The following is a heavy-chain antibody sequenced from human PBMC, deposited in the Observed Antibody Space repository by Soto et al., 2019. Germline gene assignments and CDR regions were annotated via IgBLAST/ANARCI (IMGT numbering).Heavy chain of an antibody. CDR3: AKSTVTEALDS. D-gene: IGHD4-17*01. Sequence: SETLSLTCAVLGASFDNYYWNWFRQPPGRGLEWVGEIYYTGSTTYNSSLKSRLTISEDSSKNQFSLTRFSVTAADTAVYFCAKSTVTEALDSWGPGTLVTVSS. V-gene: IGHV4-34*01. CDR2: IYYTGST. CDR1: GASFDNYY. J-gene: IGHJ5*01.